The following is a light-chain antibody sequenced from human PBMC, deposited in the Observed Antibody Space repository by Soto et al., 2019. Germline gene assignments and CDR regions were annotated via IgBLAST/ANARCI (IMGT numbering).Light chain of an antibody. V-gene: IGLV1-47*01. J-gene: IGLJ1*01. CDR1: SSNIGSNY. Sequence: QSVLTQPPSASGTPGQRVTISCSGSSSNIGSNYVYWYQHLTGTAPKLLIYRNNQRPSGVPGRFSGSKSGTSASLAISGLRSEDEADYYCATWDDSLSNYVFGTGTRSPS. CDR2: RNN. CDR3: ATWDDSLSNYV.